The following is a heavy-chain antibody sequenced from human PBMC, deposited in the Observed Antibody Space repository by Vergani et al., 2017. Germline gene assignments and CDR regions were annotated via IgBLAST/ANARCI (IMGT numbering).Heavy chain of an antibody. V-gene: IGHV3-33*06. Sequence: QVQLVESGGGVVQPGRSLRLSCAASGFTFSSYGMHWVRQAPGKGLEWVAVIWYDGSNKYYADSVKGRFTISRDNSKNTLYLQMNSLRAEDTAVYYCAKVSGYSYGYEVYWGQGTLVTVSS. CDR3: AKVSGYSYGYEVY. CDR2: IWYDGSNK. J-gene: IGHJ4*02. CDR1: GFTFSSYG. D-gene: IGHD5-18*01.